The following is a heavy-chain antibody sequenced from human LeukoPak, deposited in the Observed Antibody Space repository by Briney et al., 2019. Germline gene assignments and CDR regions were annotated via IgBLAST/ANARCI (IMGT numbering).Heavy chain of an antibody. CDR1: GYTLTGYY. J-gene: IGHJ5*02. V-gene: IGHV1-2*02. D-gene: IGHD5-18*01. CDR2: INPNSGGT. CDR3: ARDTAMAPYWFDP. Sequence: ASVKVSCKASGYTLTGYYMHSVRQAPGQGLEWMGWINPNSGGTNYAQKFQGRVTMTRDTSISTAYMELSRLRSDDTAVYYCARDTAMAPYWFDPWGQGTLVTVSS.